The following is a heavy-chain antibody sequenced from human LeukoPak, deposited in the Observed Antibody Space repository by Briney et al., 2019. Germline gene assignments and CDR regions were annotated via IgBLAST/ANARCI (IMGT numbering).Heavy chain of an antibody. CDR2: VNHIGIT. CDR1: VGSFSDYY. V-gene: IGHV4-34*01. D-gene: IGHD3-16*01. Sequence: SENLSLTCAVYVGSFSDYYWSWIRQPPGRGLEWIGEVNHIGITKYYPSLKSRVTMSVDTSKNQFSLKLSSVTAADTAVYYCARGVMITFGGVMEGAFDIWGQGTMVTVSS. CDR3: ARGVMITFGGVMEGAFDI. J-gene: IGHJ3*02.